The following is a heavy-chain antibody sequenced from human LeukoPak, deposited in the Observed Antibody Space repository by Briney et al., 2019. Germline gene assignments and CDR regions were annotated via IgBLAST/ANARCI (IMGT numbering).Heavy chain of an antibody. CDR1: GYTFTSYG. J-gene: IGHJ4*02. CDR2: ISAYNGNT. Sequence: ASVKVSCKASGYTFTSYGISWVRQTPGQGLEWMGWISAYNGNTNYAQKLQGRVTMTTDTSTSTAYMELRSLRSDDTAVYYCTTHGMTVTTFDYWGQGTLVTVSS. V-gene: IGHV1-18*04. CDR3: TTHGMTVTTFDY. D-gene: IGHD4-17*01.